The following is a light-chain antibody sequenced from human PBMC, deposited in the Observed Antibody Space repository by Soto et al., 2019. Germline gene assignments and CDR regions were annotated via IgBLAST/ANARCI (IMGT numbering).Light chain of an antibody. CDR2: SNI. CDR3: ATWDDSLSVV. J-gene: IGLJ2*01. Sequence: QLVLTQPPSVSGTPGQRVTISCSGTVSNIGTNYVYWYQLLPGTAPKLLIHSNIQRPSGVPDRFSGSKSGTSASPAISGLRSEDEADYYCATWDDSLSVVFGGGTKLTVL. CDR1: VSNIGTNY. V-gene: IGLV1-47*02.